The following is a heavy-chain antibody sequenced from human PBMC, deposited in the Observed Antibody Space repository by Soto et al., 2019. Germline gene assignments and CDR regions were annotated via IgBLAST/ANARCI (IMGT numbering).Heavy chain of an antibody. Sequence: PGGSLRLSCAASGFTVSSNYMSWVRQAPGKGLEWVSVIYSGGSTYYADSVKGRFTISRDNSKNTLYLQMNSLRAEDTAVYYCARERIMITFGGVDAFDIWGQGTMVTVSS. J-gene: IGHJ3*02. V-gene: IGHV3-53*01. CDR1: GFTVSSNY. CDR2: IYSGGST. D-gene: IGHD3-16*01. CDR3: ARERIMITFGGVDAFDI.